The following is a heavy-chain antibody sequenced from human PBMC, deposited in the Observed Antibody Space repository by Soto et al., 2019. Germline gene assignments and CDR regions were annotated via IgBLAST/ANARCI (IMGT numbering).Heavy chain of an antibody. CDR1: GFTFSSYA. J-gene: IGHJ3*02. CDR3: AKVLRFLEWLPDAFDI. D-gene: IGHD3-3*01. CDR2: ISGSGGST. Sequence: EVQLLESGGGLVQPGGSLGLSCAASGFTFSSYAMSWVRQAPGKGLEWVSAISGSGGSTYYADSVKGRFTISRDNSKNTLYLQMNSLRAEDTAVYYCAKVLRFLEWLPDAFDIWGQGTMVTVSS. V-gene: IGHV3-23*01.